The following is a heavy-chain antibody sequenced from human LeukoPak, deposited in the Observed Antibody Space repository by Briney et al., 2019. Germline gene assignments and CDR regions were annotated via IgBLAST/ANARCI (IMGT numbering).Heavy chain of an antibody. D-gene: IGHD1-26*01. V-gene: IGHV4-39*01. CDR1: GGSISRSRYY. CDR3: ARSGTHSLDY. CDR2: IYYSGST. J-gene: IGHJ4*02. Sequence: SETLSLTCTVSGGSISRSRYYWGWIRQPPGKGLEWIGSIYYSGSTYYNPSLKSRITISVDTSKNQFSLKLSSVTAADTAVYYCARSGTHSLDYWGQGTLVTVSS.